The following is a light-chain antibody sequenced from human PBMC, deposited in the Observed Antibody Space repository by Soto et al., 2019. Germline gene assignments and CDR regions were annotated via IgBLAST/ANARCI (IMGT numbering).Light chain of an antibody. J-gene: IGLJ2*01. CDR2: DVS. V-gene: IGLV2-14*01. CDR3: SSYTSASTPLV. CDR1: GRDVGGYNY. Sequence: QSALTPPASVSGSPGQSITIACTGTGRDVGGYNYVSWYQQHPGKAPKVMIYDVSNRPSGVSNRFSGSKSGNTASLTISGLQAEDEADYYCSSYTSASTPLVFGGGTKVTV.